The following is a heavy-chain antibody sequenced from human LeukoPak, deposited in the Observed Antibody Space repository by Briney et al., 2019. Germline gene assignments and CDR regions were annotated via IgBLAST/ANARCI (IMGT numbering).Heavy chain of an antibody. CDR3: AREEAVAGLDY. D-gene: IGHD6-19*01. V-gene: IGHV1-18*01. J-gene: IGHJ4*02. CDR2: ISAYNGNT. CDR1: GYTLTSYG. Sequence: ASVKVSCKAAGYTLTSYGISWVRQAPGQGLEWMGWISAYNGNTNYAQKLQGRVTMTTDTSTSTAYMELRSLRSDDTAVYYCAREEAVAGLDYWGQGTLVTVSS.